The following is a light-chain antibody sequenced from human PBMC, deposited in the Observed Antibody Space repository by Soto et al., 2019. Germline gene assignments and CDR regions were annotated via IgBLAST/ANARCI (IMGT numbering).Light chain of an antibody. CDR3: QQTDSFPLT. CDR1: QGISTR. V-gene: IGKV1-12*01. CDR2: AAS. J-gene: IGKJ5*01. Sequence: DIQMTQSPSSVPASVGDRVTITCRASQGISTRLDWYQQKPGKAPKLLIYAASNLQSGVPSRFSGSGSGADFTLTISSLQPEDFATYYCQQTDSFPLTVGQGTRLEIK.